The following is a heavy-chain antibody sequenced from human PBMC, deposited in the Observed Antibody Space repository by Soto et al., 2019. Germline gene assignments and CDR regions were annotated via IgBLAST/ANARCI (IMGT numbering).Heavy chain of an antibody. CDR2: ISISSSYI. V-gene: IGHV3-21*01. Sequence: GGSLRLSCAASGFTFSSYSMNWVRQAPGKGLEWVSSISISSSYIYYADSGKGRFTISRDNAKNSLYLQMNSLRAEDTAVYYCARDRGVSYYAFDIWGQGTMVTVSS. CDR3: ARDRGVSYYAFDI. CDR1: GFTFSSYS. J-gene: IGHJ3*02. D-gene: IGHD1-26*01.